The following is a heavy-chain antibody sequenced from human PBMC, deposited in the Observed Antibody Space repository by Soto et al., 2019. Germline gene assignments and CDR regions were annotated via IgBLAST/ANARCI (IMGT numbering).Heavy chain of an antibody. V-gene: IGHV3-23*01. J-gene: IGHJ4*02. Sequence: GGSLRLSCAGSRFPFSIYAMSLVRQSPGKGLEWVSSISGGGNDAYYADSVKGRFTISRDNSQNTLYLQMSSLRADDTAVYYCARSLFLASTDTEPFDYWGKGPLFTVSS. CDR2: ISGGGNDA. CDR1: RFPFSIYA. CDR3: ARSLFLASTDTEPFDY. D-gene: IGHD3-3*02.